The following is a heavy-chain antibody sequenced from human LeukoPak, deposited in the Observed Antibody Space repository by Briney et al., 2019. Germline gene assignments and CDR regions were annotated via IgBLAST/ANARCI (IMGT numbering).Heavy chain of an antibody. CDR3: AKDPQGGRATIGYFDY. CDR2: ISFDGSNI. J-gene: IGHJ4*02. Sequence: GGSLRLSCAASGFTFSTYGMHWVRQAPGKGLEWVAVISFDGSNIYYADSVKGRFTISRDNSKNALYLHMNSLRAEDTAVYHCAKDPQGGRATIGYFDYWGQGTLVTVSS. CDR1: GFTFSTYG. V-gene: IGHV3-30*18. D-gene: IGHD5-12*01.